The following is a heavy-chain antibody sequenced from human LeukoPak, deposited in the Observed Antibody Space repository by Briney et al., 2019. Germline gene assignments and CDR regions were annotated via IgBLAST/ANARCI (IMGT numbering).Heavy chain of an antibody. D-gene: IGHD2-15*01. CDR3: AKDKTRSGRSFFDY. J-gene: IGHJ4*02. CDR2: ISYDSRNK. Sequence: GGSLRFSCAASGFTFSSYGMHWVRQAPGKGLEWVAVISYDSRNKYYGDSVKGRFTISRDNSKNTLFLQMNNLRAEDTAVYYCAKDKTRSGRSFFDYWGQGTLVTVSS. CDR1: GFTFSSYG. V-gene: IGHV3-30*18.